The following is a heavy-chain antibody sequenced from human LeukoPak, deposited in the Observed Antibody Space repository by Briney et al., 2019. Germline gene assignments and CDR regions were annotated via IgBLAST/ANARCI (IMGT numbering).Heavy chain of an antibody. CDR2: VRGGRDNT. J-gene: IGHJ4*02. D-gene: IGHD5-12*01. CDR1: GFTFTMYA. V-gene: IGHV3-23*01. Sequence: GGSLRLSCAASGFTFTMYAMNWVRQAPGKGLEWVSSVRGGRDNTYYAGSVKGRFTISRDNSKNTLYLQMNNLRAEDTAVYYCAKSVASDAYWGQGTVVTVSS. CDR3: AKSVASDAY.